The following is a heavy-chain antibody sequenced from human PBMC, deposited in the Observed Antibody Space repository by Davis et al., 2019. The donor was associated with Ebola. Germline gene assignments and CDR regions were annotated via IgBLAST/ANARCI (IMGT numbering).Heavy chain of an antibody. J-gene: IGHJ6*02. CDR3: ATGVAPHYGRSYYYYGMDV. Sequence: KISCKGSGYSFTSYWISWVRQAPGQGLEWMGRIIPILGIANYAQKFQGRVTITADKSTSTAYMELSSLRSEDTAVYYCATGVAPHYGRSYYYYGMDVWGQGTTVTVSS. D-gene: IGHD3-10*01. CDR2: IIPILGIA. V-gene: IGHV1-69*02. CDR1: GYSFTSYW.